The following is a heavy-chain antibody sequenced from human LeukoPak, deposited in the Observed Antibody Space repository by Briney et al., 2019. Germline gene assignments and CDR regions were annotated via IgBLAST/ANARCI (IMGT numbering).Heavy chain of an antibody. V-gene: IGHV3-9*03. CDR1: GFTFDDYA. CDR2: ISWNSGSI. CDR3: AKVSSFGVDDAFDI. Sequence: GGSLRLSCAASGFTFDDYAMHWVRQAPGKGLEWVSGISWNSGSIGYADSVKGRFTISRDNAKNSLYLQMNSLRAEDMALYYCAKVSSFGVDDAFDIWGQGIMATVSS. J-gene: IGHJ3*02. D-gene: IGHD3-3*01.